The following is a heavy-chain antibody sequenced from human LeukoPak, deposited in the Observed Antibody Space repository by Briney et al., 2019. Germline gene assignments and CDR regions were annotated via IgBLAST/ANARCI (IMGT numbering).Heavy chain of an antibody. V-gene: IGHV3-30*04. CDR2: ISYDGSNK. D-gene: IGHD2-15*01. CDR1: GFTFSSYA. CDR3: ARDPGGSKRVYWFDY. J-gene: IGHJ4*02. Sequence: GRSLRLSCAASGFTFSSYAIHWVRQAPGKGLEWVAVISYDGSNKYYADSVKGRFTISRDNSKNTLYLQMNSLRAEDTAVYYCARDPGGSKRVYWFDYWGQGTLVTVSS.